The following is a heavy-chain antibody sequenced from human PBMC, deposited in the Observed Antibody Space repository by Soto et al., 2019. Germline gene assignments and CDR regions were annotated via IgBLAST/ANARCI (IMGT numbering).Heavy chain of an antibody. CDR3: TRSEYNWNYYGRY. Sequence: GGSLRLSCAASGFTFSDYYMSWIRQAPGKGLEWVSYISSSGSTIYYADSVKGRFTISRDNAKNSLYLQMNSLRAEDTAVYYCTRSEYNWNYYGRYWGQGTLVTVSS. J-gene: IGHJ4*02. CDR1: GFTFSDYY. V-gene: IGHV3-11*01. D-gene: IGHD1-7*01. CDR2: ISSSGSTI.